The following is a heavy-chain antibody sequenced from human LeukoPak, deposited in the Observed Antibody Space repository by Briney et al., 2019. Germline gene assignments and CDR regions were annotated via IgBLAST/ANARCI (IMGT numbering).Heavy chain of an antibody. CDR2: ISAYNGNT. CDR3: ARARTVWSGNPSWFDP. V-gene: IGHV1-18*01. CDR1: GYTFTSYG. J-gene: IGHJ5*02. D-gene: IGHD3-3*01. Sequence: ASVKVSCKASGYTFTSYGISWVRQAPGQGLEWMGWISAYNGNTNYAQKLQGRFTMTTDTSTSTAYMELRSLRSDDTAVYYCARARTVWSGNPSWFDPWGQETLVTVSS.